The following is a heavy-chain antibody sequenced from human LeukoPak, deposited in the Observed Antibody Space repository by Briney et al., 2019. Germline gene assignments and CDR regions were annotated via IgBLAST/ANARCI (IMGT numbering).Heavy chain of an antibody. D-gene: IGHD2-15*01. J-gene: IGHJ3*02. CDR2: IIPILGIA. CDR1: GGTFSSYA. CDR3: ARDRIGYCSGGSCYSYSSGTAMDHDAFDI. V-gene: IGHV1-69*04. Sequence: ASVKVSCKASGGTFSSYAISWVRQAPGQGLEWMGRIIPILGIANYAQKFQGRVTITADKSTSTAYMELSSLRSEDTAVYYCARDRIGYCSGGSCYSYSSGTAMDHDAFDIWGQGTMVTVSS.